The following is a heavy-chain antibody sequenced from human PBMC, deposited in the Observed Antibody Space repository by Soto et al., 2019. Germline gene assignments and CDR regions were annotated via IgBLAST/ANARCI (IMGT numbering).Heavy chain of an antibody. Sequence: PGESLKISFKGSGYSFTSYWIIWVRQIPGKGLEWMGRIDPSDSYTNYIPSFQGHVTISADNSISTAYLQWSSLKSSDTAMYYCARGSPHLTGTRTYNWFDPWGQGTLVTVSS. CDR3: ARGSPHLTGTRTYNWFDP. D-gene: IGHD1-7*01. CDR1: GYSFTSYW. J-gene: IGHJ5*02. V-gene: IGHV5-10-1*01. CDR2: IDPSDSYT.